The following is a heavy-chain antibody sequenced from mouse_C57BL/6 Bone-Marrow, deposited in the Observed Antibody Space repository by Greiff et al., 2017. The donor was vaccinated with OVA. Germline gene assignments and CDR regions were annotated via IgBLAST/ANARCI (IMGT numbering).Heavy chain of an antibody. CDR3: TTWEYGGEHYFDY. D-gene: IGHD5-1*01. J-gene: IGHJ2*01. CDR1: GFNIKDYY. V-gene: IGHV14-1*01. CDR2: IDPEDGDT. Sequence: VQLQQSGAELVRPGASVKLSCTASGFNIKDYYMHWVKQRPEQGLEWIGRIDPEDGDTEYAPKFQGKATMTADTSSNTAYLQLSSLTSEDTAVYYCTTWEYGGEHYFDYWGQGTTLTVSS.